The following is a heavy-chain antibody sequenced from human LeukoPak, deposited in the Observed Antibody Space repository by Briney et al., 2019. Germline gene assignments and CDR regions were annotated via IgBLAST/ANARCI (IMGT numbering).Heavy chain of an antibody. CDR2: IYHSGST. V-gene: IGHV4-38-2*02. Sequence: KASETLSLTCTVSGYSISSGYYWGWIRQPPGKGLEWIGSIYHSGSTYYNPSLKSRVTISVDTSKNQFSLKLSSVTAADTAVYYCAREGATDKFDYWGQGTLVTVSS. D-gene: IGHD1-26*01. J-gene: IGHJ4*02. CDR3: AREGATDKFDY. CDR1: GYSISSGYY.